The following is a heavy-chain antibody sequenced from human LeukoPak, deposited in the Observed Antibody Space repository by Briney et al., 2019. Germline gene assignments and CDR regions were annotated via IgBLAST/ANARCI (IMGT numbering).Heavy chain of an antibody. D-gene: IGHD3-22*01. V-gene: IGHV4-39*01. CDR3: ARRVAEDTYYYDSSGYSYYFDY. Sequence: PSETLSLTYIVSGGSISSYYWTLIRQPPGKGLEWIGSIYYSGSTYYNPSLKSRVTISVDTSKNQFSLKLSSVTAADTAVYYCARRVAEDTYYYDSSGYSYYFDYWGQGTLVTVSS. J-gene: IGHJ4*02. CDR1: GGSISSYY. CDR2: IYYSGST.